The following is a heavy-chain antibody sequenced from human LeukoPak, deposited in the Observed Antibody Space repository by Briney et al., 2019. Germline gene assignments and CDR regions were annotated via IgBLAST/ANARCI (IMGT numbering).Heavy chain of an antibody. CDR1: GGSISSYY. J-gene: IGHJ4*02. CDR3: ARNDYDFWSGYTLGFYY. Sequence: SETLSLTCTVSGGSISSYYWSWIRQPAGKGLEWIGRIYTSGSTNYNPSLKSRVTISVDKSKNQFSLKLSSVTAADTAVYYCARNDYDFWSGYTLGFYYWGQGTLVTVSS. V-gene: IGHV4-4*07. CDR2: IYTSGST. D-gene: IGHD3-3*01.